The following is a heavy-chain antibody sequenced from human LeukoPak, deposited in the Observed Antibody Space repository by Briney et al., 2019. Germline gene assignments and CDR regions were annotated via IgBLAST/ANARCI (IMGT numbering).Heavy chain of an antibody. Sequence: GGSLRLSCAASGFTFSSYSMNWVRQAPGKGLEWVSYISSSGSTIYYADSVKGRFTISRDNAKNSLYLQMNSLRADDTAVYYCARLGLCNNGVCPPVGYYYIDVWGKGTTVTV. D-gene: IGHD2-8*01. CDR1: GFTFSSYS. J-gene: IGHJ6*03. V-gene: IGHV3-48*01. CDR3: ARLGLCNNGVCPPVGYYYIDV. CDR2: ISSSGSTI.